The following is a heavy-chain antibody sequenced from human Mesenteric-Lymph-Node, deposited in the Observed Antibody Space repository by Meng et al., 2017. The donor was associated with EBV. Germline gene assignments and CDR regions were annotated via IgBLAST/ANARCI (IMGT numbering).Heavy chain of an antibody. V-gene: IGHV3-21*02. D-gene: IGHD2/OR15-2a*01. CDR2: ITHSGMYQ. J-gene: IGHJ5*02. Sequence: EVQLVESGGGLVKPGGSLRLSCAASGFSFSTYSMNWVRQAPGKGLEWVSSITHSGMYQYYADSVKGRFTISRDNAKNSLYLQMNSVTAEDTAVYYCARDLYAPENFDPWGQGTLVTVSS. CDR3: ARDLYAPENFDP. CDR1: GFSFSTYS.